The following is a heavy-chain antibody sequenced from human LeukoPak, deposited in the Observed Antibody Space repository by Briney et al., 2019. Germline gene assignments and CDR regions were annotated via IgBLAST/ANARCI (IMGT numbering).Heavy chain of an antibody. D-gene: IGHD2-8*02. Sequence: GGSLRLSCAASGFTFSSYSMNWVRQAPGKGLEWVANIKQDGSEKYYADSVRGRFNISRENTKNSLSLQMNSLTVDDTAVYYCVRWGAWSSFDYWGQGTPVTVS. CDR3: VRWGAWSSFDY. CDR2: IKQDGSEK. CDR1: GFTFSSYS. V-gene: IGHV3-7*03. J-gene: IGHJ4*02.